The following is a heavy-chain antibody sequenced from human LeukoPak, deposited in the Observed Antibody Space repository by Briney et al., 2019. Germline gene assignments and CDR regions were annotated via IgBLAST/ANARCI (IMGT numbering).Heavy chain of an antibody. Sequence: GGSLRLSCAASGFTFSSYGMHWVRQAPGKGLEWVAVIWYDGSNKYYADSVKGRFTISRDNSKNTLYVQMNSLRAEDTAVYYCAKDRGIDYCSGGSCHGGFDYWGQGTLVTVSS. CDR1: GFTFSSYG. J-gene: IGHJ4*02. CDR2: IWYDGSNK. D-gene: IGHD2-15*01. V-gene: IGHV3-33*06. CDR3: AKDRGIDYCSGGSCHGGFDY.